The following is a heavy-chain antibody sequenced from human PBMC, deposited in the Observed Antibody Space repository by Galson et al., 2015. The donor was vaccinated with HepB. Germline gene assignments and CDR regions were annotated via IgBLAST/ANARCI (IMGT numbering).Heavy chain of an antibody. CDR3: ARDFLVNYYDPSGPYPDENWFDP. J-gene: IGHJ5*02. D-gene: IGHD3-22*01. Sequence: LSLTCTVSGGSISSSSYYWGWIRQPPGKGLEWIGSIYYSGSTYYNPSLKSRVTISVDTSKNQFSLKLSSVTAADTAVYYCARDFLVNYYDPSGPYPDENWFDPWGQGTLVTVSS. V-gene: IGHV4-39*07. CDR1: GGSISSSSYY. CDR2: IYYSGST.